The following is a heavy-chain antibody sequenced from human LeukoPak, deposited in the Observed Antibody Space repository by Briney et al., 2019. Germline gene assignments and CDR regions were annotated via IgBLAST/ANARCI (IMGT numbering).Heavy chain of an antibody. V-gene: IGHV4-34*01. CDR3: ARARWFDP. J-gene: IGHJ5*02. Sequence: PSETLSLTCAVYGGSFSGYYWSWIRQTPGKGLEWIGEINHSGSTNYNPSLKSRVTISVDTSKNQFSLKLSSVTAADTAVYYCARARWFDPWGQGTLVTVSS. CDR2: INHSGST. CDR1: GGSFSGYY.